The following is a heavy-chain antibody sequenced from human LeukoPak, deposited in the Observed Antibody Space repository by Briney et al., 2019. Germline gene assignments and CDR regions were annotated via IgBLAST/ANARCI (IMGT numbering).Heavy chain of an antibody. J-gene: IGHJ4*02. CDR2: ISVSGNT. CDR1: GFTLSSYA. Sequence: GGSLRLSCAASGFTLSSYAMSWVRQGPGKGLEWVSAISVSGNTYHADSVRGRFTTSRDNSKSTLSLQMNSLRAEDTAIYYCATYRQVLLPFESWGQGTLVTVSS. CDR3: ATYRQVLLPFES. D-gene: IGHD2-8*02. V-gene: IGHV3-23*01.